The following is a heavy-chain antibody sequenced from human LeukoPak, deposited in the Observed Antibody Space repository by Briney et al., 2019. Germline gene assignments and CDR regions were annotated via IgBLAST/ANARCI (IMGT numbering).Heavy chain of an antibody. D-gene: IGHD1-26*01. V-gene: IGHV4-39*01. CDR1: GGSVSNGNYY. Sequence: SQTLSLTCTVSGGSVSNGNYYWAWIRQPPGKGPEWIGSIYYTGNTYYNPSLKSRVTMSVDTSKNQFSLKLSSVTAADSAVYYCARRNSGTYYGLLDPWGQGTLVIVSS. CDR3: ARRNSGTYYGLLDP. CDR2: IYYTGNT. J-gene: IGHJ5*02.